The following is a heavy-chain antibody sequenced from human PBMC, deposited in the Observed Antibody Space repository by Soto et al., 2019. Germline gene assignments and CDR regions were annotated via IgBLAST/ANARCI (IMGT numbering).Heavy chain of an antibody. CDR3: ARGGATGVDS. CDR1: GFTFNTHW. Sequence: GGSLRLSCTASGFTFNTHWRHWVRQAPGKGLVWVSRIYFDGITTNYADSVKGRLTVSRDNANNTVYLHVNTLRDEDTAVYYCARGGATGVDSWGQGTLVTVYS. D-gene: IGHD1-26*01. CDR2: IYFDGITT. V-gene: IGHV3-74*01. J-gene: IGHJ4*02.